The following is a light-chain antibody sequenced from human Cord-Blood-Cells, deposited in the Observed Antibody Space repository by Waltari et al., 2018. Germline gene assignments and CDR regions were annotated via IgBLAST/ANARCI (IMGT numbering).Light chain of an antibody. V-gene: IGLV2-14*01. CDR3: SSYTSSSTYV. J-gene: IGLJ1*01. Sequence: QSALTPPASVSGSPGQSITISCTGTSSDVGCYNYVSWYQQHPGKAPKLMIYDVSKRPSGVSNRFSGSKSGNTASLTISGLQAEDEADYYCSSYTSSSTYVFGTGTKVTVL. CDR2: DVS. CDR1: SSDVGCYNY.